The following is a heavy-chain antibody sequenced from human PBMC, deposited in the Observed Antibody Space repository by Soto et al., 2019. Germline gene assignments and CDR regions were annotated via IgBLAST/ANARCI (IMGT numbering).Heavy chain of an antibody. Sequence: QVQLQESGPGLVKPSETLSLTCTVSDGAISTYYWHWIRQPPGKGLEWIGYIHYSGYTSYNPSLKSRVTISVDTPKNQFSVRLHSVTAADTAVYYCAREYSSFEYWGQGALVTVS. V-gene: IGHV4-59*01. D-gene: IGHD4-4*01. CDR3: AREYSSFEY. J-gene: IGHJ4*02. CDR2: IHYSGYT. CDR1: DGAISTYY.